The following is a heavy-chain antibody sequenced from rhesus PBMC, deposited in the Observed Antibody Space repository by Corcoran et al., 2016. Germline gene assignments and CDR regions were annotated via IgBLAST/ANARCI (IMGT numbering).Heavy chain of an antibody. CDR3: ARAKHYYDSGYYTGYFDY. CDR1: GFTFDDYA. V-gene: IGHV3-201*01. D-gene: IGHD3-28*01. J-gene: IGHJ4*01. Sequence: EVQLVESGGGVVQPGGSLRLSCAASGFTFDDYAMHWFRQAPGKGLEWVFGISWSGGSTYYADSVKGQFTISRDNAKNSLYLQMGSLRAEDTAVYYCARAKHYYDSGYYTGYFDYWGQGVLVTVSS. CDR2: ISWSGGST.